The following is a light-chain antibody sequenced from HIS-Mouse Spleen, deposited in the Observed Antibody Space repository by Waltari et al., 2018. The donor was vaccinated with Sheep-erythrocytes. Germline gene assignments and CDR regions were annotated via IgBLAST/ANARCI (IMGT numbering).Light chain of an antibody. Sequence: DIQMTQSPSSLSAPVGDRVTITCRASQSISSYLNWYQQKPGKAPNILIIAASNLQSGVPSRFSGSGSGTDFTLTISRLQPEDFATYYCQQSYSTPIAFGQGTRLEIK. V-gene: IGKV1-39*01. CDR3: QQSYSTPIA. CDR1: QSISSY. CDR2: AAS. J-gene: IGKJ5*01.